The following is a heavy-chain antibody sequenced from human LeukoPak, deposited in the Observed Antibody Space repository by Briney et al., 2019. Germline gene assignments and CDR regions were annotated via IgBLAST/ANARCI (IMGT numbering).Heavy chain of an antibody. Sequence: GESLRLSCAASGFTFSSNWMHWVRQTRGKGLLWVSRINMDGTTTTYADSVKGRFTISRDNAKNTLYLQMNSLTVEDTAVYYCTRDQTLSGSGPHFGDWGQGTLVTVSS. CDR1: GFTFSSNW. J-gene: IGHJ4*02. CDR3: TRDQTLSGSGPHFGD. CDR2: INMDGTTT. V-gene: IGHV3-74*01. D-gene: IGHD6-19*01.